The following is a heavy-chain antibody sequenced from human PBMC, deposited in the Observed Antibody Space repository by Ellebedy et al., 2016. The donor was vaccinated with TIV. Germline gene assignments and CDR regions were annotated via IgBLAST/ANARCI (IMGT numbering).Heavy chain of an antibody. CDR3: ARAPGAGSR. D-gene: IGHD3-10*01. J-gene: IGHJ4*02. CDR1: GFTFTNYA. Sequence: GESLKISXAASGFTFTNYALNWVRQAPGKGLEWVSSIAGNAGSAYYADSVKGRFTISRDNSNNTLYLQLNSLKTEDTAVYYCARAPGAGSRWGQGTLVTVSS. V-gene: IGHV3-23*01. CDR2: IAGNAGSA.